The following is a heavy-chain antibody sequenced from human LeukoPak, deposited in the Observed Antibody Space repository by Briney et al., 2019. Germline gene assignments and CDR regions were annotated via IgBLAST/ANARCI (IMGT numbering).Heavy chain of an antibody. CDR1: GFSFSSYA. J-gene: IGHJ4*02. Sequence: PGGSLRLSCAASGFSFSSYAMSWVRQAPGKGLEWVSGISGSGGSTYYGDFVKGRLTISRDNSKNTLYLQMNSLRAEDTAVYYCAKGAMIRGVTLYDDWGQGTLVTVSS. D-gene: IGHD3-10*01. CDR3: AKGAMIRGVTLYDD. V-gene: IGHV3-23*01. CDR2: ISGSGGST.